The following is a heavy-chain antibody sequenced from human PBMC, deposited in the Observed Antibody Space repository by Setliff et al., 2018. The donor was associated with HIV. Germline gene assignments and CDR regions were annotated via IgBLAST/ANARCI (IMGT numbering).Heavy chain of an antibody. D-gene: IGHD3-22*01. Sequence: NPSETLSLTCTVSGGSISNSDFYWGWIRQSPGKGLEWIGSIYYRGATYYNPTLQSRATISADTSKNQFYLKLTSVTAADTAIYYCARPYDSLYGWGQGVLVTVSS. J-gene: IGHJ4*02. CDR3: ARPYDSLYG. CDR2: IYYRGAT. V-gene: IGHV4-39*01. CDR1: GGSISNSDFY.